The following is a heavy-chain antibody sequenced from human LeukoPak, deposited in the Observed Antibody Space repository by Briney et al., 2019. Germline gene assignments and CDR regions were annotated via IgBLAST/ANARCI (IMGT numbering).Heavy chain of an antibody. Sequence: GGSPRLSCAASGFTFSSYWMHWVRQAPGKGLVWVSRINSDGSSTSYADSVKGRFTISRDNAKNTLYLQMNSLRAEDTAVYYCARGAYGGNWFDPWGQGTLVTVSS. CDR1: GFTFSSYW. D-gene: IGHD4-23*01. V-gene: IGHV3-74*01. CDR2: INSDGSST. J-gene: IGHJ5*02. CDR3: ARGAYGGNWFDP.